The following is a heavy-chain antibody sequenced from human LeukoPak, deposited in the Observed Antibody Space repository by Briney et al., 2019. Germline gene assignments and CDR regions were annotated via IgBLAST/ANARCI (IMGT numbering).Heavy chain of an antibody. CDR1: GGSVYSGAYY. J-gene: IGHJ3*02. V-gene: IGHV4-31*03. Sequence: SQTLSLTCNVSGGSVYSGAYYWNWIRQHPGKGLEWLGHIYYDGRTNYNPSLKSRVTMSVDTSKNQFSLKLSSVTAADTAVYYCARDKRIAARPRSSAFDIWGQGTMVTVSS. D-gene: IGHD6-6*01. CDR2: IYYDGRT. CDR3: ARDKRIAARPRSSAFDI.